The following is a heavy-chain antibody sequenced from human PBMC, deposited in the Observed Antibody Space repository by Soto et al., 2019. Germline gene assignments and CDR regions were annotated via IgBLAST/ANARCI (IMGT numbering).Heavy chain of an antibody. CDR2: ISSSSSYI. CDR3: ARGYSGYDFLDY. V-gene: IGHV3-21*01. Sequence: GGSLRLSCAASGFTFSSYSMNWVRQAPGKGLEWVSSISSSSSYIYYADSVKGRFTISRDNAKNSLYLQMNSLRAEGTAVYYCARGYSGYDFLDYWGQGTLVTVSS. J-gene: IGHJ4*02. D-gene: IGHD5-12*01. CDR1: GFTFSSYS.